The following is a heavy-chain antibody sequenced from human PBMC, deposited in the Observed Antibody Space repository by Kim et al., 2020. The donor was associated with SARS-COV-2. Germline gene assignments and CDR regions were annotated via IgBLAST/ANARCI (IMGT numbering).Heavy chain of an antibody. CDR3: ARGKSRVEIRITMVRGVMDGVAA. V-gene: IGHV3-48*04. D-gene: IGHD3-10*01. J-gene: IGHJ6*02. Sequence: GGSLRLSCAASGFTFSSYSMNWVRQAPGKGLEWVSYISSSSSTIYYADSVKGRFTISRDNAKNSLYLQMNSLRAEDTAVYYCARGKSRVEIRITMVRGVMDGVAAWGQGTPVTVSS. CDR1: GFTFSSYS. CDR2: ISSSSSTI.